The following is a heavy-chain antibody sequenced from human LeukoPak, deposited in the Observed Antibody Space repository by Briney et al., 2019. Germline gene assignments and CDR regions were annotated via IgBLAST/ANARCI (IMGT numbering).Heavy chain of an antibody. J-gene: IGHJ4*02. CDR2: IYTTGTT. CDR3: ARESGVYGSGDYYERY. CDR1: GASLNNYY. Sequence: SETLSLTCTVSGASLNNYYWTWIRQPAGKGLEWIGRIYTTGTTNYSPSLQSRVTMSIDTSKNQFSLNLEAVTAADTAVYYCARESGVYGSGDYYERYWGQGTLVTVSS. V-gene: IGHV4-4*07. D-gene: IGHD3-10*01.